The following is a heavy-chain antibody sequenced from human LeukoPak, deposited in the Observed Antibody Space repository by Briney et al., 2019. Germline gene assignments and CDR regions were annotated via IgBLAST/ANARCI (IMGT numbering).Heavy chain of an antibody. Sequence: SETLSLTCTVSGGSISSSSYFWGWIRQPPGKGLEWIGTIYYSGSTYYNPSLKSRVTISVDTSKNQFSLKLSSVTAADTAVFYCASVGSRSTSYYFDYWGQGTLVTVSS. CDR3: ASVGSRSTSYYFDY. CDR2: IYYSGST. D-gene: IGHD2-2*01. V-gene: IGHV4-39*01. CDR1: GGSISSSSYF. J-gene: IGHJ4*02.